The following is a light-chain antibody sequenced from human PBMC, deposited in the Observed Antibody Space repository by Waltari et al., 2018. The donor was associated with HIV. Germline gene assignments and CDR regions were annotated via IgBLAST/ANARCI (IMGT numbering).Light chain of an antibody. CDR2: GTS. V-gene: IGKV3-20*01. Sequence: EVALTQSPGTLSLSPGERATLSCRASQSVSSRHLAWYQQKPGQAPRLLIYGTSNRATGIPDRFSGSGSGTDFTLTISRLEPGDFAVYFCQQYGTSPPYTFGQGTKLEIK. CDR1: QSVSSRH. J-gene: IGKJ2*01. CDR3: QQYGTSPPYT.